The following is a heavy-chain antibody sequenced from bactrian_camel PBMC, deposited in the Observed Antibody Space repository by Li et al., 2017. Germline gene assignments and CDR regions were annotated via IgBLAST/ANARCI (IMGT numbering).Heavy chain of an antibody. D-gene: IGHD1*01. V-gene: IGHV3S2*01. CDR3: MAGRLTGCPPQH. CDR1: GYGYDRAC. CDR2: LDSRRTIT. Sequence: QLVESGGGSVQAGGSLTLSCVVSGYGYDRACMGWVRQQPGKQREWVASLDSRRTITYADSVRGRFTIPQDNTKNTLHLQMNSLKPEDTGMYYCMAGRLTGCPPQHWGQGTQVTV. J-gene: IGHJ4*01.